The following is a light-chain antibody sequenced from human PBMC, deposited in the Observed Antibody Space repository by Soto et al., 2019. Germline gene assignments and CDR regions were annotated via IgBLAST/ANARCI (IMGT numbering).Light chain of an antibody. CDR2: GAS. Sequence: ENVLAQSPGTLSLSPGERATLSCMASQDITSGQLAWYQQKRGQAPRLLIFGASTRAAGIPDRFSGSGSGTDFVLTIARLEPEDFAVYYCHHYGGSVTTFGGGTKVEIK. CDR1: QDITSGQ. V-gene: IGKV3-20*01. CDR3: HHYGGSVTT. J-gene: IGKJ4*01.